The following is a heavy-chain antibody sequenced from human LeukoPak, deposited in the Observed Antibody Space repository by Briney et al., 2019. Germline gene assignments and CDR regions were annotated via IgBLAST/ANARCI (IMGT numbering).Heavy chain of an antibody. J-gene: IGHJ4*02. D-gene: IGHD3-22*01. CDR2: FDPEDGEI. CDR1: GYTLTELS. V-gene: IGHV1-24*01. CDR3: ATANRLTRDSSGYYPDS. Sequence: ASVKVSCKVSGYTLTELSTHWVRQAPGKGLEWMGGFDPEDGEIVYAQNFQGRVTMTEDTSKDTAYMELSSLRSEDTAIYYCATANRLTRDSSGYYPDSWGQGTLVTVSS.